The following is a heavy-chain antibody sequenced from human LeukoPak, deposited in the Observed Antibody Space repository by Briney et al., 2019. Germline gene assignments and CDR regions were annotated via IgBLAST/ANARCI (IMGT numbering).Heavy chain of an antibody. CDR1: GFTFSSHW. Sequence: PGGSLRLSCTASGFTFSSHWMSWARQAPGKGLEWVANLNHDGTAKFYVDSVKGRFTISRDNAKNSLYLQMSNLRAEDTAVYYCATSADSPGNSWSQGTLITVSS. D-gene: IGHD4-23*01. V-gene: IGHV3-7*01. CDR3: ATSADSPGNS. J-gene: IGHJ4*02. CDR2: LNHDGTAK.